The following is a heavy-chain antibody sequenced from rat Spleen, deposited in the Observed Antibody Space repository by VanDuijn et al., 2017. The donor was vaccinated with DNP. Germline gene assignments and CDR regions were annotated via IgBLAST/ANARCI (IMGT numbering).Heavy chain of an antibody. V-gene: IGHV4-2*01. CDR3: AGIQFGVRGYAMDA. Sequence: EVKLVESGGGLVQPGRSLKLSCAASGFNFDDYWMGWVRQAPGKGLEWIGEIDKDSSPIKYNPSLKDKFTISRDNAQNTLDLQMSKLGSEDTAIYYCAGIQFGVRGYAMDAWGQGTSVTVSS. CDR1: GFNFDDYW. J-gene: IGHJ4*01. D-gene: IGHD4-3*01. CDR2: IDKDSSPI.